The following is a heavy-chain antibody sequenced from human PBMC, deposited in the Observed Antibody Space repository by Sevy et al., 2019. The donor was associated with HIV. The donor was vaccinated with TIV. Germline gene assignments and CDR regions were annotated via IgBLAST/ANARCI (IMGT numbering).Heavy chain of an antibody. CDR2: IWYDGSNK. D-gene: IGHD5-18*01. Sequence: GGSLRISCAASGFTFSSYGMHWVRQAPGKGLEWVAVIWYDGSNKYYADSVKGQFTISRDNSKNTLYLQMNSLRAEDTAVYYCARGEFGGYSYGPNLDYRGQGTLVTVSS. CDR1: GFTFSSYG. CDR3: ARGEFGGYSYGPNLDY. V-gene: IGHV3-33*01. J-gene: IGHJ4*02.